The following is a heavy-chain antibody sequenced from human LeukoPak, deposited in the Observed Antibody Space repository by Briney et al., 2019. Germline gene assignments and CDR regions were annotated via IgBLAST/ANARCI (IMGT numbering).Heavy chain of an antibody. V-gene: IGHV1-69*01. CDR3: ARSCSTTCYHNWFDP. CDR2: IIPMFGTA. D-gene: IGHD2-2*01. Sequence: SVKVSCKASGGTFSSYAISLVRQAPGQGLEWMGGIIPMFGTANYAQEFQGRVTITADESTRTAYMELSSLRSEDTAVYYCARSCSTTCYHNWFDPWGQGTRVTVSS. CDR1: GGTFSSYA. J-gene: IGHJ5*02.